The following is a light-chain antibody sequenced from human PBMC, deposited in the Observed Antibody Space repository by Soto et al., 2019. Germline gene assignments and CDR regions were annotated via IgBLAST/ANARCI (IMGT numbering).Light chain of an antibody. Sequence: EIVMKQSPATLSVSPGERATLSCRASQSVSSNLAWYQQKPGQAPRLLIYGASTRATGIPARFSGSGSGTEFTLTISSLQSEDFALYYCQQYNNWPRTFGQGTKVDI. CDR1: QSVSSN. CDR2: GAS. CDR3: QQYNNWPRT. J-gene: IGKJ1*01. V-gene: IGKV3-15*01.